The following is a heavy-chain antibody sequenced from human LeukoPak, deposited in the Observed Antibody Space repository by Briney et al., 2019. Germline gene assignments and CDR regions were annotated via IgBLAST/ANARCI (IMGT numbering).Heavy chain of an antibody. CDR2: IYTSGST. V-gene: IGHV4-4*07. Sequence: SETLSLTCTVSGGSISSYYWSWIRQPAGKGLEWIGRIYTSGSTNYNPSLKSRVTMSVDTSKNQFSLKLSSVTAADTAVYYCASITMVRGGVPLYMDVWGKGTTVTVSS. CDR1: GGSISSYY. J-gene: IGHJ6*03. CDR3: ASITMVRGGVPLYMDV. D-gene: IGHD3-10*01.